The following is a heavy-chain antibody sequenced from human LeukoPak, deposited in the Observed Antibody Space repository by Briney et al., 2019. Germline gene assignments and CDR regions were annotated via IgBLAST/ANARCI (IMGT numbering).Heavy chain of an antibody. V-gene: IGHV4-59*08. J-gene: IGHJ2*01. CDR2: IYYSGST. CDR3: ARHGGYYDSSGYYPDYWYFDL. Sequence: LETLSLTCTVSGGSISSYYWSWIRQPPGKGLEWIGYIYYSGSTNYNPSLKSRVTISVDTSKNQFSLTLSSVTAADTAVYYCARHGGYYDSSGYYPDYWYFDLWGRGTLVTVSS. D-gene: IGHD3-22*01. CDR1: GGSISSYY.